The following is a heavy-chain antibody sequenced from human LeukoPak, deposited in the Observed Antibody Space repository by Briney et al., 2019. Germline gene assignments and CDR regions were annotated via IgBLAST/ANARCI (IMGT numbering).Heavy chain of an antibody. Sequence: GGSLRLSCATSGFMFKTYWTHWVRQAPGKGLVWVSRINNDGHSINYADSVKGRFTTSRDNAKNTLFLHMNSLRAEDTGVYYCARDNLEWGSVFDYWGQGTLVTVSS. V-gene: IGHV3-74*01. D-gene: IGHD3-16*01. J-gene: IGHJ4*02. CDR3: ARDNLEWGSVFDY. CDR1: GFMFKTYW. CDR2: INNDGHSI.